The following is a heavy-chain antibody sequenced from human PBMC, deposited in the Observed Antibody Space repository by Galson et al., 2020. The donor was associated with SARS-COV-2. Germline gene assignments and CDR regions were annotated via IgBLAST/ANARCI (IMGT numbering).Heavy chain of an antibody. J-gene: IGHJ3*02. CDR1: GFTFSSYG. D-gene: IGHD5-12*01. V-gene: IGHV3-30*18. CDR3: AKRESGYSGYVDAFDI. CDR2: ISYDGSNK. Sequence: SLRLSCAASGFTFSSYGMHWVRQAPGKGPEWVEVISYDGSNKYYADSVKGRFTISRDNSKNTLYLQMNSLRAEDTAVYYCAKRESGYSGYVDAFDIWGQGTMVTVSS.